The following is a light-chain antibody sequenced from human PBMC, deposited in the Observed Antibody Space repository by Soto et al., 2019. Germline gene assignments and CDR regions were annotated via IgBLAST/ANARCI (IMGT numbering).Light chain of an antibody. Sequence: AIPVTQSPSSLSASLGDRVTITCRAVQGYSSDLGWYQQKPGKAPKLLTYAASDLQADGPSRFSGSRSGSDFTLTISSLQAEDSATYYCLQDHDYQWTFGQGTKLEIK. CDR3: LQDHDYQWT. CDR2: AAS. CDR1: QGYSSD. J-gene: IGKJ2*02. V-gene: IGKV1-6*01.